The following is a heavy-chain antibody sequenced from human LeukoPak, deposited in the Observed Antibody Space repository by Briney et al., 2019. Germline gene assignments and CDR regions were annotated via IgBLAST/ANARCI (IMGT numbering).Heavy chain of an antibody. V-gene: IGHV3-53*01. Sequence: GGSLRLSCAASGFTVSSNYMGWVRQAPGKGLEWVSVIYSGGSTYYADSVKGRFTISRDNSKNTLYLQVNSLRAEDTAVYYCARVGSQATFDYWGQGTLVTVSS. D-gene: IGHD1-26*01. CDR3: ARVGSQATFDY. CDR2: IYSGGST. CDR1: GFTVSSNY. J-gene: IGHJ4*02.